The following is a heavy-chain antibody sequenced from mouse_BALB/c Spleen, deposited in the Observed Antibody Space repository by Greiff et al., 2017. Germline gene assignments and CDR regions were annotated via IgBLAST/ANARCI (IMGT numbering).Heavy chain of an antibody. CDR3: ARRANGNDAMDY. D-gene: IGHD2-1*01. V-gene: IGHV1S34*01. Sequence: LVKTGASVKIPCKASGYSFTGYYMHWVKQSHGKSLEWIGYISCYNGATSYNQKFKGKATFTVDTSSSTAYMQFNSLTSEDSAVYYCARRANGNDAMDYWGQGTSVTVSS. J-gene: IGHJ4*01. CDR2: ISCYNGAT. CDR1: GYSFTGYY.